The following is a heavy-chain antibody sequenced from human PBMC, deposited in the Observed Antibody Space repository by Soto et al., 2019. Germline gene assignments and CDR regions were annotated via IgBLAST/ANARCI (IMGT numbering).Heavy chain of an antibody. CDR2: IYYSGST. D-gene: IGHD6-13*01. V-gene: IGHV4-31*03. CDR1: GGSVSSIDHY. CDR3: ARGPDAAKAGY. J-gene: IGHJ4*02. Sequence: QVQLQESGPGLVKPSQTLSLTCTVSGGSVSSIDHYWSWFRQHPGKGLEIITYIYYSGSTHYNPSLESRVTISVDKPKNQFSLKLSSVTAADTAVYYCARGPDAAKAGYWGQGALVTVSS.